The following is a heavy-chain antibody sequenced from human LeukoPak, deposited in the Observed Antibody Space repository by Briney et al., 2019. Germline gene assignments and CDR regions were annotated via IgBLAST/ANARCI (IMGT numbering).Heavy chain of an antibody. J-gene: IGHJ4*02. V-gene: IGHV5-51*01. Sequence: GESLQISCKGSGYSFTSYWIGWVRQMPGKGLEWMGIIYPGDSDTRYSPSFQGQVTISADKSISTAYLQWSSLKASDTAMYYCARVYYDFWSGYRYFDYWGQGTLVTVSS. CDR1: GYSFTSYW. CDR3: ARVYYDFWSGYRYFDY. D-gene: IGHD3-3*01. CDR2: IYPGDSDT.